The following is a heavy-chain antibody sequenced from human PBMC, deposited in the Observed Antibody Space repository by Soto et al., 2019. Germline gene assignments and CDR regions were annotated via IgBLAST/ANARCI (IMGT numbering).Heavy chain of an antibody. J-gene: IGHJ6*02. CDR3: ARPFLRVAATTGYYYGMDV. Sequence: AVKVSCKASGGTFSSCDISWVRQAPGQGREWMGGIIPIFGTANYAQKFQGRVTITADESTSTAYMELSSLRSEDTAVYYCARPFLRVAATTGYYYGMDVWGQGTTVTVSS. V-gene: IGHV1-69*13. CDR2: IIPIFGTA. CDR1: GGTFSSCD. D-gene: IGHD1-26*01.